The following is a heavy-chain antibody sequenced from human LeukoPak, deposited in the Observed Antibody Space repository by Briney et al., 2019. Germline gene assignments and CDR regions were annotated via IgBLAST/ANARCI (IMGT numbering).Heavy chain of an antibody. D-gene: IGHD3-16*02. J-gene: IGHJ6*02. V-gene: IGHV3-74*01. CDR1: GFTFSSYW. CDR2: INSDASST. Sequence: PGGAVRLSCAASGFTFSSYWMHWVRQAPGKGLVWVSRINSDASSTSYADSVKGRFTISRDNAKNTLYLQMNSLRAEDTAVYYCAKAPYDYVWGSYRLTVGMDVWGQGTTVTVSS. CDR3: AKAPYDYVWGSYRLTVGMDV.